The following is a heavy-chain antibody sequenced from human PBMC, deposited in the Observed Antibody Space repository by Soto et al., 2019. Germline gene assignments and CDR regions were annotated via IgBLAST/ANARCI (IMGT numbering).Heavy chain of an antibody. J-gene: IGHJ4*02. D-gene: IGHD4-17*01. V-gene: IGHV3-23*01. Sequence: GSLRLSCAASGSTFSSYAMSWVRQAPGKGLEWVSAISGSGGSTYYADSVKGRFTISRDNSKNTLYLQMNSLRAEDTAVYYCANVYGDWYPNFEYWGQGTLVTVSS. CDR1: GSTFSSYA. CDR2: ISGSGGST. CDR3: ANVYGDWYPNFEY.